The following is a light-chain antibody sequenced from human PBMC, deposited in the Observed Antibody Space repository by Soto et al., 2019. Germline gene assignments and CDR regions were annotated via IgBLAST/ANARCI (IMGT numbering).Light chain of an antibody. CDR1: QSVSSSY. V-gene: IGKV3-20*01. Sequence: EIVLTQSPGTLSLSPGERATLSCRASQSVSSSYLAWYQQKAGQAPRLLIYGASIRATGIPDRFSGSGSGTDFPLIISRLEPGDFAVYYCQQYGSSPVTFGGGTKVEIK. CDR2: GAS. J-gene: IGKJ4*01. CDR3: QQYGSSPVT.